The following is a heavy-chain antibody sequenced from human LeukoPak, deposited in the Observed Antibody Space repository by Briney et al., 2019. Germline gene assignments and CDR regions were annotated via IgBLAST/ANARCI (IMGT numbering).Heavy chain of an antibody. D-gene: IGHD6-13*01. CDR3: ARGIAAHPADAFDI. Sequence: GGSLRLSCAASGFTFSNAWMSWVRQAPGKGLEWVGRIKSKTDGGTTDYAAPVKGRFTISRDNAKNSLYLQMNSLRAEDTAVYYCARGIAAHPADAFDIWGQGTMVTVSS. CDR2: IKSKTDGGTT. CDR1: GFTFSNAW. V-gene: IGHV3-15*01. J-gene: IGHJ3*02.